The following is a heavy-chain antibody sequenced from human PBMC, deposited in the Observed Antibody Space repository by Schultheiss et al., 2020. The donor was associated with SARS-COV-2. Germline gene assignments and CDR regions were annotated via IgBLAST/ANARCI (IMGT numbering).Heavy chain of an antibody. Sequence: GESLKISCAASGFTFSSYAVTWVRQAPGKGLEWVSLISGSGGNTYYADSVKGRFTISRDNSKNTLYLQMNSLRAEDTAVYYCARGAYYYDSSGSPGAFDIWGQGTMVTVSS. D-gene: IGHD3-22*01. CDR1: GFTFSSYA. CDR2: ISGSGGNT. V-gene: IGHV3-23*01. CDR3: ARGAYYYDSSGSPGAFDI. J-gene: IGHJ3*02.